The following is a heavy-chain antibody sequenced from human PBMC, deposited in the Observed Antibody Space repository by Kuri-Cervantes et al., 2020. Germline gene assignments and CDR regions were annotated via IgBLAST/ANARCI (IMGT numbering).Heavy chain of an antibody. D-gene: IGHD5-18*01. CDR2: IYYSGST. CDR1: GGSISSYY. V-gene: IGHV4-59*12. Sequence: SETLSLTCTVSGGSISSYYWNWIRQPPGKGLEWIGYIYYSGSTNYNPSLKSRVTISVDTSKNQFSLKLSSVTAADTAVYYCARGPGGYSYGYAAGPRNYWGQGTLVTVSS. J-gene: IGHJ4*02. CDR3: ARGPGGYSYGYAAGPRNY.